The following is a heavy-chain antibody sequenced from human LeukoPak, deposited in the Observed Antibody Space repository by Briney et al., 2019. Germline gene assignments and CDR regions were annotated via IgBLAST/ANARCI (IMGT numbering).Heavy chain of an antibody. CDR2: IYYSGST. Sequence: SETLSLTCTVSGGSISSGGYYWSWIRQHPGKGLEWIGYIYYSGSTYYNPSLKSRVTISVDTSKNQFSLKLSSVTAADTAVYYCAREYGSGSPFDPWGQGTLVTVSS. CDR3: AREYGSGSPFDP. CDR1: GGSISSGGYY. D-gene: IGHD3-10*01. J-gene: IGHJ5*02. V-gene: IGHV4-31*03.